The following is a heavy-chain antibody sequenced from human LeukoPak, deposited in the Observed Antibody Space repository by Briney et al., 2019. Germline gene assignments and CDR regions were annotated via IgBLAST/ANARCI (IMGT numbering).Heavy chain of an antibody. J-gene: IGHJ4*02. V-gene: IGHV3-30-3*01. CDR2: ISYDGSNK. Sequence: GGSLRLSCAASGFTFSSYAMHWVRQAPGKGLEWVAVISYDGSNKYYADSVKGRFTISRDNAKNTLYLQMNSLRVEDTAVYYCARDPMIVGDYWGQGTLVTVSS. D-gene: IGHD3-22*01. CDR3: ARDPMIVGDY. CDR1: GFTFSSYA.